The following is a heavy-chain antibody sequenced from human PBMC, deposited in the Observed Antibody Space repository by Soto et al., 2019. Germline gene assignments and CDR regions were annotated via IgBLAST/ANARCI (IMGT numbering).Heavy chain of an antibody. V-gene: IGHV1-3*01. CDR1: GYSFSTYA. J-gene: IGHJ6*02. D-gene: IGHD3-16*01. CDR3: AMVDVYVTPSPQDV. CDR2: INAYTGNT. Sequence: ASVKVSCKDSGYSFSTYALHWVRQAPGQRLEWMGWINAYTGNTKYSQKFQGRVTITTDTSTSTAYMELRSLRSNDTAIYYCAMVDVYVTPSPQDVWGQGTTVTVSS.